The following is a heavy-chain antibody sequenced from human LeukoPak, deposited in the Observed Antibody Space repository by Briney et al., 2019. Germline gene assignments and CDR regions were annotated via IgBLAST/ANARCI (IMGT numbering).Heavy chain of an antibody. D-gene: IGHD3-3*01. J-gene: IGHJ4*02. CDR1: GGSISSYY. V-gene: IGHV4-4*07. Sequence: SETLSLTCTVSGGSISSYYWSWIRQPAGKGLEWIGRIYTSGSTNYNPSLKSRVTMSVDTSKNQFSLKLSSVTAADTAVYYCAREGEGQRGHCGFWSGYPNYYFDYWGQGTLVTVSS. CDR3: AREGEGQRGHCGFWSGYPNYYFDY. CDR2: IYTSGST.